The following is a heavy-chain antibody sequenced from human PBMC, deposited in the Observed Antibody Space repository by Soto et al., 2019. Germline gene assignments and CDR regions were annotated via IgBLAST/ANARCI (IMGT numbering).Heavy chain of an antibody. CDR3: ARHRGSSGDPYYYYGMDV. V-gene: IGHV5-51*01. CDR1: GYSFTSYW. CDR2: IYPGDSDT. D-gene: IGHD6-6*01. Sequence: PGESLKISCNGSGYSFTSYWIGWVRQMPWKGLEWMGIIYPGDSDTRYSPSFQGQVTISADKSISTAYLQWSSLKASDTAMYYCARHRGSSGDPYYYYGMDVWGQGTTVTVSS. J-gene: IGHJ6*02.